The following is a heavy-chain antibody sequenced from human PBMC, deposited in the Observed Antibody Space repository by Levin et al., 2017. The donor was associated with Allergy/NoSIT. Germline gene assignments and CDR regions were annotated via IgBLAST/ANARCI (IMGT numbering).Heavy chain of an antibody. CDR2: INTSGGST. D-gene: IGHD6-6*01. Sequence: PGGSLRLSCAASGFTFSRTAMSWVRQAPGKGLEWVALINTSGGSTYYADSVKGRFTISRDNSKNTLYLQMNSLGPEDTAVYYCAKGSYSSSTSYYMDVWGKGTTVTVSS. V-gene: IGHV3-23*01. CDR3: AKGSYSSSTSYYMDV. J-gene: IGHJ6*03. CDR1: GFTFSRTA.